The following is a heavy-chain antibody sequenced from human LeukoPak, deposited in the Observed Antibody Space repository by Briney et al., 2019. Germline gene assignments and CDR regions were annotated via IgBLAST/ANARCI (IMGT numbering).Heavy chain of an antibody. V-gene: IGHV1-2*02. CDR1: GYTFTGYN. D-gene: IGHD6-19*01. J-gene: IGHJ4*02. Sequence: ASVKVSCKASGYTFTGYNLHWVRQAPGQGLEWMGWINPNSGGTNYAQKFQGRVTMTRDTSISTAYMELSRLRSDDTAVYYCANFVYSSGWYGGWGQGTLVTVSS. CDR2: INPNSGGT. CDR3: ANFVYSSGWYGG.